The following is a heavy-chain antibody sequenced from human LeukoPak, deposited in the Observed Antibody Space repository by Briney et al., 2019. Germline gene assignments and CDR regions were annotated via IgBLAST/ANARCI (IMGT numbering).Heavy chain of an antibody. CDR3: ARDPVVFGNNDAFDI. CDR1: GGSISSYY. CDR2: IYTSVST. V-gene: IGHV4-4*07. Sequence: PSETLSLTCTVSGGSISSYYWSWIRQPAGKGLEWIGRIYTSVSTNYNPSLKSRVTMSVDTSKNQFSLKLSSVTAADTAVYYCARDPVVFGNNDAFDIWGQGTMVTVSS. J-gene: IGHJ3*02. D-gene: IGHD1/OR15-1a*01.